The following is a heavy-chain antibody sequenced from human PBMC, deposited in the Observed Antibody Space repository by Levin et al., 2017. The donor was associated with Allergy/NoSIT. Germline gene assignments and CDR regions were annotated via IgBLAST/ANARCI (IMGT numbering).Heavy chain of an antibody. Sequence: PGGSLRLSCAASGFTFSDYYMSWIRQAPGKGLEWVSYISSSGSTIYYADSVKGRFTISRDNAKNSLYLQMNSLRAEDTAVYYCARRSRWGSVSGYYGMDVWGQGTTVTVSS. CDR3: ARRSRWGSVSGYYGMDV. CDR1: GFTFSDYY. CDR2: ISSSGSTI. J-gene: IGHJ6*02. V-gene: IGHV3-11*01. D-gene: IGHD3-16*01.